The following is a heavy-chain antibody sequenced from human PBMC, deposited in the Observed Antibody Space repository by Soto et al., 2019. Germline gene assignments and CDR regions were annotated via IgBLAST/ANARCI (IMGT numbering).Heavy chain of an antibody. J-gene: IGHJ3*01. Sequence: QVQLLASGPGLVKPSETLSLTCTVSGNSISDYYWSWIRQPPGKGLEWIGYIFHNGITNYNPSLKRRVTMSVDTSKNQFSLRLSSVTAADTALYYCARDVGGTVTLEAAFDFGGQGTMVTVS. D-gene: IGHD4-17*01. V-gene: IGHV4-59*01. CDR2: IFHNGIT. CDR3: ARDVGGTVTLEAAFDF. CDR1: GNSISDYY.